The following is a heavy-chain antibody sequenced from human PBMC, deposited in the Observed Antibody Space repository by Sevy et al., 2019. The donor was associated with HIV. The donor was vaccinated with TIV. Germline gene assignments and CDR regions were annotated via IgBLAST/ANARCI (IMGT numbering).Heavy chain of an antibody. CDR1: GFTFSSDW. CDR2: IKQDGSQK. D-gene: IGHD3-3*01. V-gene: IGHV3-7*01. Sequence: GGSLRLSCAASGFTFSSDWMSWVRQAPGKGLEWVANIKQDGSQKYYVDSVKGRFTISRDNAKNSLYLQMNSLRAEDTAVYYCARDTGDSWSAYDYYYYAMDVWGQGTTVTVSS. J-gene: IGHJ6*02. CDR3: ARDTGDSWSAYDYYYYAMDV.